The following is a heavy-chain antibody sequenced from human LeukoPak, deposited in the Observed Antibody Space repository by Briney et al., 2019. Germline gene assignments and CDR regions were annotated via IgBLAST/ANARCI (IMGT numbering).Heavy chain of an antibody. CDR3: AREGGTIDIGDSDY. V-gene: IGHV3-30*02. D-gene: IGHD3-16*02. J-gene: IGHJ4*02. Sequence: GGSLRLSCAASGLTFTFSTSGIHWVRQAPGKGLEWVAFIQYDGSEKYYADSVKGRCTTSRDNSKNTVYLQMNSLTGEDTAIYYCAREGGTIDIGDSDYRRQGTLVTVSS. CDR2: IQYDGSEK. CDR1: GLTFTFSTSG.